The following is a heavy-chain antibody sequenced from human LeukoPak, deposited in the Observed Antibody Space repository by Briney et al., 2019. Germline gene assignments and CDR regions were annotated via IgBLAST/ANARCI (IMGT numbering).Heavy chain of an antibody. CDR1: GFSFSTYT. V-gene: IGHV3-21*01. CDR3: AREGTFYYFDY. D-gene: IGHD1-1*01. CDR2: ISSSDTYI. Sequence: PGGSLRLSCAASGFSFSTYTVTWVRQAPGKGLEWVSSISSSDTYIYHADSVKGRFIISRDNAKNTLYLQMNSLRAEDTAVYYCAREGTFYYFDYWGQGTLVTVSS. J-gene: IGHJ4*02.